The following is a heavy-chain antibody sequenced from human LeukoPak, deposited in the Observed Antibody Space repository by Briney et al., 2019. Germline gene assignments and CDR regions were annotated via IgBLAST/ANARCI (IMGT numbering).Heavy chain of an antibody. CDR1: GGSISSCY. CDR3: ARVRGDSSGYYYGITIFDY. Sequence: SETLSLTCTVSGGSISSCYWSWIRQPAGKGLEWIGRIYTSGSTNYNPSLKSRVTMSVDTSKNQFSLKLSSVTAADTAVYYCARVRGDSSGYYYGITIFDYWGQGTLVTVSS. CDR2: IYTSGST. V-gene: IGHV4-4*07. J-gene: IGHJ4*02. D-gene: IGHD3-22*01.